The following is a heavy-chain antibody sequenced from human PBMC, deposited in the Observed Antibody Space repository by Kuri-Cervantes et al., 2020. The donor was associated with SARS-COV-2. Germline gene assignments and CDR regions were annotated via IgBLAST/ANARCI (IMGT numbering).Heavy chain of an antibody. J-gene: IGHJ6*02. V-gene: IGHV3-66*01. D-gene: IGHD6-6*01. Sequence: GGSLRLSGVVSGFTVSTNYMSWVRQAPGKGLEWVSVIYTGGSSHYADSVRGRFTISRDNSKNTLYLQMNSLRAEDTAVYYCAKAGGGTAARPVPYYYYYGMDVWGQGTTVTVSS. CDR3: AKAGGGTAARPVPYYYYYGMDV. CDR2: IYTGGSS. CDR1: GFTVSTNY.